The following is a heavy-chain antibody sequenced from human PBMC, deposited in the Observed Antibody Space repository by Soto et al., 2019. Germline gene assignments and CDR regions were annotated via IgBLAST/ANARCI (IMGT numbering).Heavy chain of an antibody. D-gene: IGHD3-3*01. CDR3: ARGTSIVFGSGYYRNYYGMDV. Sequence: SETLSLTCAVYGGSFSGYYWSWIRQPPGKGLEWIGEINHSGSTNYNPSLKSRVTISVDTSKNQFSLKLSSVTAADTAVYYCARGTSIVFGSGYYRNYYGMDVWGQGTTVTVSS. CDR1: GGSFSGYY. CDR2: INHSGST. J-gene: IGHJ6*02. V-gene: IGHV4-34*01.